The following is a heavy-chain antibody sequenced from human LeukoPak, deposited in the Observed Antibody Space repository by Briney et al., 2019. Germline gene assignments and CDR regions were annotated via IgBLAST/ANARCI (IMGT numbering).Heavy chain of an antibody. D-gene: IGHD5-12*01. J-gene: IGHJ4*02. Sequence: GGSLRLSCEASGFTFSSYWMSWVRQAPGKGVEWVANIKQDGSEKYYVDSVKGRFTISRDNAKNSLYLQMNSLRAEDTAVYYCALVDGYSNKNWGQGTLVTVSS. CDR1: GFTFSSYW. CDR2: IKQDGSEK. V-gene: IGHV3-7*01. CDR3: ALVDGYSNKN.